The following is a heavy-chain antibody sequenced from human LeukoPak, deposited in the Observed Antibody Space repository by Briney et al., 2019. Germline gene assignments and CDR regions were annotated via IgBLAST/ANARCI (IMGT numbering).Heavy chain of an antibody. Sequence: GGSLRLSCAASGSTCSNDWMSWVRQAPGKGLEWVGRIKSKTDGGTTDYAAPVKGRFTISRDDSKNTLYLQMNSLKTEETAVYYCTTVNFVVVVAATDYWGQGTLVTVSS. J-gene: IGHJ4*02. CDR1: GSTCSNDW. CDR2: IKSKTDGGTT. CDR3: TTVNFVVVVAATDY. V-gene: IGHV3-15*01. D-gene: IGHD2-15*01.